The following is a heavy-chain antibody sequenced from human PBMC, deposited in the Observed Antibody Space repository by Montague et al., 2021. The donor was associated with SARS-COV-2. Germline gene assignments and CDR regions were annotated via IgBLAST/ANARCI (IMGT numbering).Heavy chain of an antibody. CDR1: AGSIRDYY. V-gene: IGHV4-4*07. J-gene: IGHJ2*01. Sequence: SETLSPTCAVSAGSIRDYYWSWIRQPAGKGLEWIGRIYTAGSSXXXPSXQGRVTMSVDTSKNQVSLRLMSVTAADTALYYCARECSYLYWYFDLWGRGTLVTVSS. D-gene: IGHD2-8*01. CDR2: IYTAGSS. CDR3: ARECSYLYWYFDL.